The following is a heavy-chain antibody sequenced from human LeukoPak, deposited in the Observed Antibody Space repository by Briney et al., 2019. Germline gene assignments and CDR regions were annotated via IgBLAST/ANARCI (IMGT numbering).Heavy chain of an antibody. CDR1: GGSISSYY. J-gene: IGHJ4*02. V-gene: IGHV4-4*07. CDR3: ARVRIVVVTASDFDY. D-gene: IGHD2-21*02. Sequence: SETLSLTCTVSGGSISSYYWSWIRQPAGKGLEWIGRIYTSGSTNYNPSLKSRVTMSVDTSKNQFSLKLSSVTAADTAVYYCARVRIVVVTASDFDYWGQGALVTVSS. CDR2: IYTSGST.